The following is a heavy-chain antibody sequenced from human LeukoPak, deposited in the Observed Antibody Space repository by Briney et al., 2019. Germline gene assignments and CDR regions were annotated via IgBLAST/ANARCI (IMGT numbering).Heavy chain of an antibody. V-gene: IGHV4-59*01. D-gene: IGHD5-24*01. CDR2: IYYSGST. Sequence: SETLSLTCTVSGGSISSYYWSWIRQPPGKGLEWIGYIYYSGSTNYNPSLKSRVTISVDTSKNQFSLKLSSVTAADTAVYYCARGGEMATVDYWGQGTLVTVSS. CDR3: ARGGEMATVDY. J-gene: IGHJ4*02. CDR1: GGSISSYY.